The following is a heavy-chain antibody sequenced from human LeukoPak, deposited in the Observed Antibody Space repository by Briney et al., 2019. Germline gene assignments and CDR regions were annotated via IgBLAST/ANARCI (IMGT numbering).Heavy chain of an antibody. D-gene: IGHD4-11*01. CDR2: IYYSGNT. J-gene: IGHJ4*02. CDR1: GGSFNGYY. Sequence: SETLSLTCAVYGGSFNGYYWSWIRQPPGKGLEWIGYIYYSGNTNYNPSLKSRVTISVDTSKNQISLKLSSVTAADTAVYYCARHRTVTNNFDYWGQGTLVTVSS. CDR3: ARHRTVTNNFDY. V-gene: IGHV4-59*08.